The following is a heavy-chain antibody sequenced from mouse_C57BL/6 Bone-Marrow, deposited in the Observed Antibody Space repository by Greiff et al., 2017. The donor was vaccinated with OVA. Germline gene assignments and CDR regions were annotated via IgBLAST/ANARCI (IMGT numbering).Heavy chain of an antibody. J-gene: IGHJ4*01. CDR3: ARPDYYGSSYYAMDY. V-gene: IGHV5-17*01. D-gene: IGHD1-1*01. CDR2: ISSGSSTS. CDR1: GFTFSDYG. Sequence: EVMLVESGGGLVKPGGSLKLSCAASGFTFSDYGMHWVRQAPEKGLEWVAYISSGSSTSYYADTVKGRFTISRDNAKNTLFLQMTSLRSEDTAMYYCARPDYYGSSYYAMDYWGQGTSVTVSS.